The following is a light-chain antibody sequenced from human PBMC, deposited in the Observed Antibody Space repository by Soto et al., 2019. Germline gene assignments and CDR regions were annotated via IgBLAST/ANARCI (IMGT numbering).Light chain of an antibody. CDR3: SSYAGSNNYV. CDR2: EVS. CDR1: SSDVGGYNY. J-gene: IGLJ1*01. Sequence: QSALTQPPSASRSPGQSVPISCTRTSSDVGGYNYVSWYQQHPGKAPKLMIYEVSKRPSGVPDRFSGSKSGNTASLTVSGLQAEDEADYYCSSYAGSNNYVFGTGTKVTVL. V-gene: IGLV2-8*02.